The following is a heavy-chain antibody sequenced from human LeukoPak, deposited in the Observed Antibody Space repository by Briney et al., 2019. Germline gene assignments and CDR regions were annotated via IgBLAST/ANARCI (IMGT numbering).Heavy chain of an antibody. V-gene: IGHV3-48*01. CDR3: ARLDASGLDY. CDR1: GFTFSSYS. J-gene: IGHJ4*02. CDR2: ISSSSSII. D-gene: IGHD6-19*01. Sequence: GGSLRLSCAASGFTFSSYSMNWVRQAPGKGLEWVSYISSSSSIIYYADSVKGRFTISRDNAKNSLYLQMNSLSADDTAVYYCARLDASGLDYWGQGTLVTVSS.